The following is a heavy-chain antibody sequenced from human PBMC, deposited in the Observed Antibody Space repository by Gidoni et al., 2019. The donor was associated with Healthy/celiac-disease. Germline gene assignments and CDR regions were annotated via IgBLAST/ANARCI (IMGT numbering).Heavy chain of an antibody. V-gene: IGHV3-23*04. CDR1: GFTFSSYA. CDR2: ISGSGGST. D-gene: IGHD6-13*01. J-gene: IGHJ4*02. CDR3: AKDVSGDSSSWYGLGDY. Sequence: EVQLVESGGGLVQPGGSLRLSCAASGFTFSSYAMSWVRQAPGKGLEWVSAISGSGGSTYYADSVKGRFTISRDNSKNTLYLQMNSLRAEDTAVYYCAKDVSGDSSSWYGLGDYWGQGTLVTVSS.